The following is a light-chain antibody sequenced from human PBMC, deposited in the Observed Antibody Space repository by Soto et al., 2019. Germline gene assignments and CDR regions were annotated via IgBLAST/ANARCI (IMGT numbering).Light chain of an antibody. Sequence: DIQMPQSPSSLSASVGDRVTITCRASQSISSYLNWYQQKPGKAPKLLIYAASSLQSGVPSRFSGSGAGTDFTLTISRLHPEDFATYYCQQSYSTPWTFGQGTKVEIK. CDR2: AAS. CDR3: QQSYSTPWT. V-gene: IGKV1-39*01. CDR1: QSISSY. J-gene: IGKJ1*01.